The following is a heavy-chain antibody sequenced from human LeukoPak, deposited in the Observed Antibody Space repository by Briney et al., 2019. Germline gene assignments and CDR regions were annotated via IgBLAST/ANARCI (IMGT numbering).Heavy chain of an antibody. Sequence: GPTLVNTTQTLTLTCTFSGFSLTTGGEGVGWMRQPPGKALEWLALIYWNDDERYSPSLSTKLTITKDTSKNQVVLTMTNMDPVDTATYYCAHRSGLSATGTFQHWGQGALVTVSS. CDR1: GFSLTTGGEG. D-gene: IGHD6-13*01. CDR3: AHRSGLSATGTFQH. J-gene: IGHJ1*01. V-gene: IGHV2-5*01. CDR2: IYWNDDE.